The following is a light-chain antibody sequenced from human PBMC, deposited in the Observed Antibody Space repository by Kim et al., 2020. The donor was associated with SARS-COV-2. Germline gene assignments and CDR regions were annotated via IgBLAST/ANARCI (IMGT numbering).Light chain of an antibody. CDR2: DAS. Sequence: EIVLTQSPATLSSSPGERATLSCRASQGISSYLAWYQQKPGQAPRLLIYDASNRATGIPARFSGSGSGTDFTLTISSLEPEDFAVYYCQQRTSWPTVTFGGGTKVEIK. CDR1: QGISSY. CDR3: QQRTSWPTVT. V-gene: IGKV3-11*01. J-gene: IGKJ4*01.